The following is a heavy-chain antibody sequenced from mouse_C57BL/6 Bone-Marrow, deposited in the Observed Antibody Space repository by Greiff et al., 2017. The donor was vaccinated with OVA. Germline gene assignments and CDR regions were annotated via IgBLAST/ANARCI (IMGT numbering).Heavy chain of an antibody. V-gene: IGHV1-59*01. J-gene: IGHJ4*01. Sequence: QVQLQQPGAELVRPGTSVKLSCKASGYTFTSYWMHWVKQRPGQGLEWIGVIDPSDSYTNYNQKFKGKATLTVDTSSSTAYMQLSSLTSEDSAVYYCVTTVVGKNAMDYWGQGTSVTVSS. CDR1: GYTFTSYW. CDR2: IDPSDSYT. D-gene: IGHD1-1*01. CDR3: VTTVVGKNAMDY.